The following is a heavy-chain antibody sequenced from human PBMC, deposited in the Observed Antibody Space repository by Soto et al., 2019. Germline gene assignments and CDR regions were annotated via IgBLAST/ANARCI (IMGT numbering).Heavy chain of an antibody. CDR3: ARGLTLRVGCSGGSCYSEWFDP. Sequence: SETLSLTCAVYGGSFSGYYWSWIRQPPGKGLEWIGEINHSGSTNYNPSLKSRVTISVDTSKNQFSLKLSSVTAADTAVYYCARGLTLRVGCSGGSCYSEWFDPWGQGTLVTVSS. CDR1: GGSFSGYY. J-gene: IGHJ5*02. CDR2: INHSGST. D-gene: IGHD2-15*01. V-gene: IGHV4-34*01.